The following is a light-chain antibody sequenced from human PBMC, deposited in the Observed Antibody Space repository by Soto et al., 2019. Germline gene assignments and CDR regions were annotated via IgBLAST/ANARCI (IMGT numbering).Light chain of an antibody. Sequence: EIVLTQSPATLSLSPGERATLSCRASQSVSSYLAWYQQKPGQAPRLLIYDASNRATGIPARFSGSGSGTDFTLTISSLEPDDFAVYYCQQRSDWPSTFGGGTKVQNK. CDR1: QSVSSY. CDR2: DAS. J-gene: IGKJ4*01. V-gene: IGKV3-11*01. CDR3: QQRSDWPST.